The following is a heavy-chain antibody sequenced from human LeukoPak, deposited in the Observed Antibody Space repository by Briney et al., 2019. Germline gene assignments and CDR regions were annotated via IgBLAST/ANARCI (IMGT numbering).Heavy chain of an antibody. CDR2: ISGSGGST. D-gene: IGHD5-24*01. CDR3: AKRGQWFALDGYAFDI. CDR1: GFTFSSYA. Sequence: GGSLRLSCAASGFTFSSYAMSWVRQAPGKGLEWVSAISGSGGSTYYADSVKGRFTISRDNSKNTLYLQMNSLRAEDTAVYYCAKRGQWFALDGYAFDIWGQGTMVTVSS. V-gene: IGHV3-23*01. J-gene: IGHJ3*02.